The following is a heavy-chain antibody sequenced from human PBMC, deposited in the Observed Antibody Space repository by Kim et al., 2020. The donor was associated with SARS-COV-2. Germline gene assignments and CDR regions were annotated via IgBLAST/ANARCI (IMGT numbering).Heavy chain of an antibody. CDR3: AKPVPKGPQKVSAAPALCDY. Sequence: GGSLRLSCAASGFTFSSYAMSWVRQAPGKGLEWVSAISGSGGSTYYADSVKGRFTISRDNSKNTLYLQMNSLRAEDTAVYYCAKPVPKGPQKVSAAPALCDYWGQGALVTVSS. V-gene: IGHV3-23*01. D-gene: IGHD6-13*01. CDR2: ISGSGGST. J-gene: IGHJ4*02. CDR1: GFTFSSYA.